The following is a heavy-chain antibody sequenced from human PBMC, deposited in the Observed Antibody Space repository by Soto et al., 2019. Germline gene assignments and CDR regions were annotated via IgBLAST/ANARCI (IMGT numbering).Heavy chain of an antibody. CDR1: GDSISTSYY. CDR2: VSFSGRT. J-gene: IGHJ4*02. Sequence: PSETLSVTCTVSGDSISTSYYWNWIRQSPGKELEWIGYVSFSGRTSYNPSLKSRVTISVDTSKNQLSLKLSSVTAADTAVYYWARSREMYYYDSSGYYAHWGQGTLVTVST. CDR3: ARSREMYYYDSSGYYAH. D-gene: IGHD3-22*01. V-gene: IGHV4-59*01.